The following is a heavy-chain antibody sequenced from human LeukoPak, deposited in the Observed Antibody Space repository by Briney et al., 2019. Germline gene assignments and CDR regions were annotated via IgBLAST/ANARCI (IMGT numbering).Heavy chain of an antibody. CDR1: GFTFSSYG. CDR3: AKDIPFGELSVGMDV. J-gene: IGHJ6*02. D-gene: IGHD3-10*01. Sequence: GGSLRLSCAASGFTFSSYGMQWVRQAPGKGLEWVAVISYDGSNKYYADSVKGRFTISRDNSKNTLYLQMNSLRAEDTAVYYCAKDIPFGELSVGMDVWGQGTTVTVSS. V-gene: IGHV3-30*18. CDR2: ISYDGSNK.